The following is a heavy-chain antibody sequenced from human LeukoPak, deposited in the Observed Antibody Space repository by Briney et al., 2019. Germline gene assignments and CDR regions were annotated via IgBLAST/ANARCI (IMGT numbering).Heavy chain of an antibody. D-gene: IGHD4-17*01. V-gene: IGHV3-30-3*01. CDR3: ARDLQLWATTDYYGMDV. CDR1: GFTFSSYA. Sequence: GGSLRLSCAASGFTFSSYAMHWVRQAPGKGLEWVAVISYDGSNKYYADSVKGRFTISRDNSKNTLYLQINSLRAEDTAVYYCARDLQLWATTDYYGMDVWGQGTTVTVSS. CDR2: ISYDGSNK. J-gene: IGHJ6*02.